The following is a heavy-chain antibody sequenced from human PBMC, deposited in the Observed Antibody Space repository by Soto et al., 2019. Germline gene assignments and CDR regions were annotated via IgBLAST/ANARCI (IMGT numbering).Heavy chain of an antibody. CDR3: ARGWFGPDV. CDR2: IDNAGTDS. J-gene: IGHJ6*04. D-gene: IGHD3-10*01. V-gene: IGHV3-74*01. CDR1: GFTLSGRS. Sequence: EVQLVESGGGLVQPGGSLRLSCAASGFTLSGRSMHLVRQAPGKGLVWVSGIDNAGTDSTYADSVKGRFTSSRDNAKNMLYLQMNSLRVDDTSVYYCARGWFGPDVWGKGTTVTVSS.